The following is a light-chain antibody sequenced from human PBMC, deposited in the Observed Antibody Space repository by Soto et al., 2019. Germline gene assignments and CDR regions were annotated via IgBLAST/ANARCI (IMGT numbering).Light chain of an antibody. CDR2: GAS. J-gene: IGKJ4*01. V-gene: IGKV3-15*01. CDR1: QSVSRN. Sequence: ETVMTQSPATLSMSPGERSTLSCRASQSVSRNLAWYQQRPGQTPRLLFYGASTRATGIPARFSASGSGTEFILTISSLQSEDFAVYYCQQYNNWPLTFGGGTKVTIE. CDR3: QQYNNWPLT.